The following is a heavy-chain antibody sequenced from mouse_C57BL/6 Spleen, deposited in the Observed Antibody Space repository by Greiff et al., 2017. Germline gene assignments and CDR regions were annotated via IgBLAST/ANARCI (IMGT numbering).Heavy chain of an antibody. CDR2: INPSNGGT. Sequence: VQLKQPGTELVKPGASVKLSCKASGYTFTSYWLHWVKQRPGQGLEWIGNINPSNGGTNYNEKFKSKATLTVDNSSSTAYMQLSSLTSEDSAVYYCASNYGSSYRCAYWGQGTLVTVSA. D-gene: IGHD1-1*01. CDR3: ASNYGSSYRCAY. CDR1: GYTFTSYW. V-gene: IGHV1-53*01. J-gene: IGHJ3*01.